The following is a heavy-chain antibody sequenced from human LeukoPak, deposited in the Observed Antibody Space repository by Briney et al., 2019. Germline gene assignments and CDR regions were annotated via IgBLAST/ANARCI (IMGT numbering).Heavy chain of an antibody. J-gene: IGHJ4*02. CDR1: GFPFSDYA. D-gene: IGHD2-2*01. Sequence: GGSLRLSCAASGFPFSDYAMTWVRQTPGKGLEWVSVISGGGDSADYADSMKGRFTISRDNSKNTLYLQMYSLRAEDTALYYCAKLGCTGAICYANYWGQGTLVTVSS. CDR3: AKLGCTGAICYANY. CDR2: ISGGGDSA. V-gene: IGHV3-23*01.